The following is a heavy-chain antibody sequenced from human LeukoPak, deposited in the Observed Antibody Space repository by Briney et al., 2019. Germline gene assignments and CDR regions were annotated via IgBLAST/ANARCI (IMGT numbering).Heavy chain of an antibody. CDR2: INHSGST. J-gene: IGHJ4*02. D-gene: IGHD3-10*01. Sequence: PSETLSLTCAVYGGSFSGYYWSWIRQPPGKGLEWIGEINHSGSTNYNPSLKSRVTISVDTSKNQFSLKLSSATAADTAVYYCAIERFGELFGLDYWGQGTLVTVSS. CDR1: GGSFSGYY. CDR3: AIERFGELFGLDY. V-gene: IGHV4-34*01.